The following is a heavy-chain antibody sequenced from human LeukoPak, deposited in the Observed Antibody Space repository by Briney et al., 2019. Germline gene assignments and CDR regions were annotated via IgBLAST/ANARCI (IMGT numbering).Heavy chain of an antibody. CDR2: INPSGGST. CDR3: ARGTMVRGVISSFDY. J-gene: IGHJ4*02. D-gene: IGHD3-10*01. Sequence: ASVKVSCKASGYTFTSYYMHWVRQAPGQGLEWMGIINPSGGSTSYAQKFQGRVTMTRDTSTSTVYMELSSLRSEDTAVYYCARGTMVRGVISSFDYWGQGTLVTVSS. CDR1: GYTFTSYY. V-gene: IGHV1-46*01.